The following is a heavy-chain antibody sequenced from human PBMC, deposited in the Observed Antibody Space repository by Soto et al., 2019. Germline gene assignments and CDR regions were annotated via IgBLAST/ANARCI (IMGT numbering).Heavy chain of an antibody. J-gene: IGHJ4*02. D-gene: IGHD6-6*01. V-gene: IGHV1-2*04. CDR3: ARGDSRSSLTEYYFDY. CDR1: GYTFTGYY. CDR2: INPNSGGT. Sequence: ASVKVSCKASGYTFTGYYMHWVRQAPGQGLEWMGWINPNSGGTNYAQKFQGWVTMTRDTSISTAYMELSRLRSDDTAVYYCARGDSRSSLTEYYFDYWGQGTLVTVSS.